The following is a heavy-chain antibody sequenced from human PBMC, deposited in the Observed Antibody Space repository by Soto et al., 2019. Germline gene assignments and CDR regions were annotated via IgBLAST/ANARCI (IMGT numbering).Heavy chain of an antibody. V-gene: IGHV1-18*04. Sequence: QIQLVQSAAEVKKPGASVKVSCKTSGYTFVSYGISWVRQAPGQGLEWMGWISPYNGNTNFAQRFRGRVTLTTDTSTDIVYIALESLKSDDTAVYYCARDQHFFDSSGYYDPWGQGTLITVSS. CDR1: GYTFVSYG. CDR2: ISPYNGNT. CDR3: ARDQHFFDSSGYYDP. J-gene: IGHJ5*02. D-gene: IGHD3-22*01.